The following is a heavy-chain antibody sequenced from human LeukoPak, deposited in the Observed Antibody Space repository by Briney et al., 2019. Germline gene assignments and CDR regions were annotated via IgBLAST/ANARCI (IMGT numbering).Heavy chain of an antibody. CDR2: IYPGDSDT. Sequence: GESLKISWKGSGYIFTSYWIGWVRQMPGKGLEWMGIIYPGDSDTRYSPSFQGQVTISADKSISTAYLRWSSLKASDTAMYYCARLGGELLRYFDYWGQGTLVTVSS. CDR3: ARLGGELLRYFDY. D-gene: IGHD1-26*01. V-gene: IGHV5-51*01. CDR1: GYIFTSYW. J-gene: IGHJ4*02.